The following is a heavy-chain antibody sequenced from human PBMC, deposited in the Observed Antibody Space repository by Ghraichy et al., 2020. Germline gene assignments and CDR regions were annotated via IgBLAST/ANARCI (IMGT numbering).Heavy chain of an antibody. CDR1: GFTVSSNY. J-gene: IGHJ4*02. V-gene: IGHV3-66*02. CDR2: IYSGGST. CDR3: ASRGGGAARGFYLY. D-gene: IGHD6-6*01. Sequence: GGSLRLSCAASGFTVSSNYMSWVRLAPGKGLEWVSVIYSGGSTYYADSVKGRFTISRDNSKNTLYLQMNSLRAEDTAVYYCASRGGGAARGFYLYWGQGTLVTVSS.